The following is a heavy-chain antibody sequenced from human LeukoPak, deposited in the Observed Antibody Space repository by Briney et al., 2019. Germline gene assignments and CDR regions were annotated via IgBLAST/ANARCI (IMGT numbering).Heavy chain of an antibody. D-gene: IGHD3-16*01. V-gene: IGHV1-8*01. CDR1: EYTFTSYD. CDR3: ARGRLGPPYYYGMDV. CDR2: MNPNSGNT. J-gene: IGHJ6*02. Sequence: GASVKVSCKASEYTFTSYDINWVRQATGQGLEWMGWMNPNSGNTGYAQKFQGRVTMTRNTSISTAYMELSSLRSEDTAVYYCARGRLGPPYYYGMDVWGQGTTVTVSS.